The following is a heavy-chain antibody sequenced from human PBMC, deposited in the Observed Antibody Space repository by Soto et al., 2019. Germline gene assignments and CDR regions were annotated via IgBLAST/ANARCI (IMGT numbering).Heavy chain of an antibody. CDR3: ARVRDPSSYSSSAFDY. CDR2: IWYDGSNK. J-gene: IGHJ4*02. CDR1: GFTFSSYG. V-gene: IGHV3-33*01. D-gene: IGHD6-6*01. Sequence: PGGSLRLSCAASGFTFSSYGMHWVRQAPGKGLEWVAVIWYDGSNKYYADSVKGRFTISRDNSKNTLYLQMNSLRAEDTAVYYCARVRDPSSYSSSAFDYWGQGTLVTVSS.